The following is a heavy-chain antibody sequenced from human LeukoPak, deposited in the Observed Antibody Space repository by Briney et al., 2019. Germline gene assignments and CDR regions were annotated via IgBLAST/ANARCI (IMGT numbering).Heavy chain of an antibody. CDR3: ARGTTSPVAFDY. CDR1: GGSISSGGYY. CDR2: IYYSGST. Sequence: SQTLSLTCTVSGGSISSGGYYWSWIRQPPGKGLEWIGYIYYSGSTNYNPSLKSRVTISVDTSKNQFSLKLSSVTAADTAVYYCARGTTSPVAFDYWGQGTLVTVSS. V-gene: IGHV4-61*08. J-gene: IGHJ4*02. D-gene: IGHD4-17*01.